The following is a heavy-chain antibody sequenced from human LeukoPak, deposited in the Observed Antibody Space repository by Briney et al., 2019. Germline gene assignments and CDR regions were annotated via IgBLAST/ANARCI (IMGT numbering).Heavy chain of an antibody. Sequence: PSETLSLTCTDSGGSISSYYWSWIRQPPGKGLEWIGYIYYSGSTNYNPSLKSRVTISVDTSKNQFSLKLSSVTAADTAVYYCARYVWGSYPTFEDYWGQGTLVTVSS. D-gene: IGHD3-16*02. CDR2: IYYSGST. J-gene: IGHJ4*02. V-gene: IGHV4-59*01. CDR3: ARYVWGSYPTFEDY. CDR1: GGSISSYY.